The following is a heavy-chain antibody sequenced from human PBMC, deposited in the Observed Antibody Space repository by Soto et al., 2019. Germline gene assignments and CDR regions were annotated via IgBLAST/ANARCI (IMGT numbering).Heavy chain of an antibody. CDR2: ISPYSGKT. V-gene: IGHV1-18*04. CDR1: RYTFTSYF. CDR3: AREGLLLLPDY. D-gene: IGHD3-22*01. Sequence: ASVKVSCKASRYTFTSYFIHWVRQAPGQGLEWMGWISPYSGKTNYARKFQGRVTMTTDTSTSTAYMEVRSLTSDDTAVYYCAREGLLLLPDYWGQGTLVTVSS. J-gene: IGHJ4*02.